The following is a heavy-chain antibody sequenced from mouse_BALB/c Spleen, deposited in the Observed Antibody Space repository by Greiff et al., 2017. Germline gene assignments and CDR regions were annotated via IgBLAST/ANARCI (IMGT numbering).Heavy chain of an antibody. CDR2: IYPSDSYT. CDR3: TRGEGWFAY. J-gene: IGHJ3*01. V-gene: IGHV1-69*02. Sequence: VKLQQPGAELVRPGASVKLSCKASGYTFTSYWINWVKQRPGQGLEWIGNIYPSDSYTNYNQKFKDKATLTVDKSSSTAYMQLSSPTSEDSAVYYCTRGEGWFAYWGQGTLVTVSA. CDR1: GYTFTSYW.